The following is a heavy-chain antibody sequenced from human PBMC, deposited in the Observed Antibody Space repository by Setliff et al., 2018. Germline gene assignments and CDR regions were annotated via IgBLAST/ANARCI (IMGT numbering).Heavy chain of an antibody. D-gene: IGHD3-10*01. CDR2: MYYSGSN. CDR1: GDSINRSGYY. J-gene: IGHJ4*02. CDR3: ARESATIGEFPLYYFDK. V-gene: IGHV4-39*07. Sequence: SETLSLTCNVSGDSINRSGYYWGWIRQPPGKGLEWIGSMYYSGSNDYNPSLKSRVSISVDTSKSQFSLQLSSVTAADTAVYYCARESATIGEFPLYYFDKWGQGIPVTVSS.